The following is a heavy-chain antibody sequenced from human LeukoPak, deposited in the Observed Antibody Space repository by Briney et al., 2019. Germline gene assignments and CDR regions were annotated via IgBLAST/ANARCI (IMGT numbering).Heavy chain of an antibody. Sequence: PGGSLRLSCAASGFTFSSYGTHWVRQAPGKGLEWVAFIRYDGSNKYYADSVKGRFTISRDNSKNTLFLQMNSLRAEDTAVYYCAEDLAVAGSDAFDIWGQGTMLTVSS. V-gene: IGHV3-30*02. CDR3: AEDLAVAGSDAFDI. J-gene: IGHJ3*02. CDR2: IRYDGSNK. D-gene: IGHD6-19*01. CDR1: GFTFSSYG.